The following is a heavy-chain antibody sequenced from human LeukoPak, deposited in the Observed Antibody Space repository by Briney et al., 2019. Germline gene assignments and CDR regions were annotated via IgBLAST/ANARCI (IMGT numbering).Heavy chain of an antibody. Sequence: KAGGSLRLSCAASGFTFSSYSMSWVRQAPGKGLEWVSSISSSSSYIYYADSVKGRFTISRDNAKNSLYLQMNSLRAEDTAVYYCARDRPITGTPGHAFDIWGQGTMVTVSS. V-gene: IGHV3-21*01. D-gene: IGHD1-7*01. CDR1: GFTFSSYS. CDR3: ARDRPITGTPGHAFDI. J-gene: IGHJ3*02. CDR2: ISSSSSYI.